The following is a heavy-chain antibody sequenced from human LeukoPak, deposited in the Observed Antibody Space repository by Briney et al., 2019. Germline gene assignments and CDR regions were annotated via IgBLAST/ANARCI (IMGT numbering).Heavy chain of an antibody. V-gene: IGHV3-30*02. J-gene: IGHJ4*02. D-gene: IGHD3-10*01. Sequence: GGSLRLSCAASGFTFSSYGIHWVRQAPGKGLEGVAFIRYDGSNKYYADSVKGRFTISRDNSKNTLFLQMNSLRAEDTAVYYCAKDRGLVRGVSYFDYWGQGTLVTVSS. CDR3: AKDRGLVRGVSYFDY. CDR1: GFTFSSYG. CDR2: IRYDGSNK.